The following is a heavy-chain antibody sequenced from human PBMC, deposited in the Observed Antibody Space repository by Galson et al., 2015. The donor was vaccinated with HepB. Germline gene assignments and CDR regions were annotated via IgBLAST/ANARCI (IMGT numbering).Heavy chain of an antibody. Sequence: SLRLSCAASGFTFSSYAMSWVRQAPGKGLEWVSAISGSGGSTYYADSVKGRFTISRDNSRNTVVLQLSSLRPEDTAVYYCAKDGIMVSNNPYQLHFWGQGTLVSVSS. J-gene: IGHJ4*02. D-gene: IGHD2-8*01. CDR1: GFTFSSYA. V-gene: IGHV3-23*01. CDR2: ISGSGGST. CDR3: AKDGIMVSNNPYQLHF.